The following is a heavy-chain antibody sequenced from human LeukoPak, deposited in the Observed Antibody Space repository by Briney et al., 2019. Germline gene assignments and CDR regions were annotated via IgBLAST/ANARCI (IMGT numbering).Heavy chain of an antibody. J-gene: IGHJ6*02. CDR2: ISYDGSNK. CDR3: ARAGSGQYYYYYYGMDV. D-gene: IGHD3-10*01. Sequence: GGSLRLSCAASGFTFSNYAMHWVRQAPGKGLEWVAVISYDGSNKYYADSVKGRFTISRDNSKNKLYLQMNSLRAEDTAVYYCARAGSGQYYYYYYGMDVWGQGTTVTVSS. V-gene: IGHV3-30*04. CDR1: GFTFSNYA.